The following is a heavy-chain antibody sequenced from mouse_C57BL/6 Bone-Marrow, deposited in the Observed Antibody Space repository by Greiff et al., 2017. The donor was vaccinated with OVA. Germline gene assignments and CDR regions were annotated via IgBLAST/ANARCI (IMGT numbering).Heavy chain of an antibody. Sequence: VQLQQPGAELVRPGSSVKLSCKASGYTFTSYWMDWVKQRPGQGLEWIGNIYPSDSETHYNQKFKDKATLTVDKSSSTAYMQLSSLTSEDSAVYYCARAVYYGSKAWFDYWGQGTTLTVSS. CDR2: IYPSDSET. J-gene: IGHJ2*01. CDR1: GYTFTSYW. V-gene: IGHV1-61*01. CDR3: ARAVYYGSKAWFDY. D-gene: IGHD1-1*01.